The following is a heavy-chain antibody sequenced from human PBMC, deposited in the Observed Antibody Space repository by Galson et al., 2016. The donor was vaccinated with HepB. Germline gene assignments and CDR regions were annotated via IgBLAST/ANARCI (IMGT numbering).Heavy chain of an antibody. V-gene: IGHV3-23*01. Sequence: SLRLSCAASGFIFSNYAMSWVRQAPGKGLEWVSTITDDGVGTFYADSVEGRFIISRDNSKNTLFLQMNRLSAEDTALYYCAKDRGGVFSAYHFDSWGQGALVPVSS. D-gene: IGHD3-22*01. CDR1: GFIFSNYA. CDR3: AKDRGGVFSAYHFDS. CDR2: ITDDGVGT. J-gene: IGHJ4*02.